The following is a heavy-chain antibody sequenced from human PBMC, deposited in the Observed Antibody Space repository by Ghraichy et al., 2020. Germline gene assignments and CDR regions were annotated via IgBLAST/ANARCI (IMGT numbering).Heavy chain of an antibody. CDR2: IYYSGST. V-gene: IGHV4-59*11. J-gene: IGHJ4*02. Sequence: SETLSLTCTVSGGSISSHYWSWIRQPPGKGLEWIGYIYYSGSTNYNPSLKSRVTISVDTSKNQFSLKLSSVTAADTAVYYCAREGYSSSWVDYWGQGALVTVSS. D-gene: IGHD6-13*01. CDR3: AREGYSSSWVDY. CDR1: GGSISSHY.